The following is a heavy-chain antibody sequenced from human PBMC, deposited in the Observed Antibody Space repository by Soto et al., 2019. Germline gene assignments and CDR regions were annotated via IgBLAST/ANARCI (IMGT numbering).Heavy chain of an antibody. CDR2: IYYSGST. V-gene: IGHV4-39*07. Sequence: SETLSLTCTVSGGSISSSSYYWGWIRQPPGKGLEWIGSIYYSGSTYYNPSLKSRVTISVDTSKNQFSLKLSSVTAADTAVYYCARDLITIFGVVIIDWFDPWGQGTLVTVSS. J-gene: IGHJ5*02. CDR3: ARDLITIFGVVIIDWFDP. CDR1: GGSISSSSYY. D-gene: IGHD3-3*01.